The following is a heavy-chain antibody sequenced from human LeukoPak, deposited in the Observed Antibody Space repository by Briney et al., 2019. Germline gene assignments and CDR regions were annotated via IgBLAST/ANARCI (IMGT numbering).Heavy chain of an antibody. CDR1: GGSISSRNC. CDR2: VYHSGST. V-gene: IGHV4-4*02. CDR3: ARLAIAVTPYYFDF. J-gene: IGHJ4*02. Sequence: SGTLSLTCAVSGGSISSRNCWSWVRQPPGKGLEWIGEVYHSGSTNYNASLESRVTISIDKSKNQFSLKLSSVTAADTAVYYCARLAIAVTPYYFDFWGQGTLVTVSS. D-gene: IGHD6-19*01.